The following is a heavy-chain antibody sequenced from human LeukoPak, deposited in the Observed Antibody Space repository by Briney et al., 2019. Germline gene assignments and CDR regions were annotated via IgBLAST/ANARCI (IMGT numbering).Heavy chain of an antibody. CDR1: GYTFTNYA. CDR3: ARVRSIVAAGTWFDT. CDR2: INADNGNT. D-gene: IGHD6-13*01. J-gene: IGHJ5*02. V-gene: IGHV1-3*01. Sequence: ASVKVSCKASGYTFTNYAIHWVRQAPGQRLEWMGWINADNGNTKYSQKFQGRVTLTRDTSASTAYMEVSSLRSEDTAVYYCARVRSIVAAGTWFDTWGQGTLVTVSS.